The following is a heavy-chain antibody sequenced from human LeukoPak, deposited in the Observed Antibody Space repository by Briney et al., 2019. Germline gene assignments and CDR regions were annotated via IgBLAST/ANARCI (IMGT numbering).Heavy chain of an antibody. CDR1: GFTFISYS. V-gene: IGHV3-21*01. CDR2: IGSSSSYI. J-gene: IGHJ4*02. D-gene: IGHD3-22*01. CDR3: ARRQYDSSGFRLPFDY. Sequence: GGSLRLSCAASGFTFISYSMTWVRQAPGKGLEWVSSIGSSSSYIYYADSVKGRFTISRDNAKNSVSLQMNSLRAEDTAVYYCARRQYDSSGFRLPFDYWGQGTLVTVSS.